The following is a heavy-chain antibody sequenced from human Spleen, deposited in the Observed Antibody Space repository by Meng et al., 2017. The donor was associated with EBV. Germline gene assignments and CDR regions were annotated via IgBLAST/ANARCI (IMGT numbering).Heavy chain of an antibody. J-gene: IGHJ4*02. D-gene: IGHD2-15*01. CDR2: INHSGST. V-gene: IGHV4-34*02. Sequence: QVQLQQWGAGLLKPSETPSLTCAVYGGSFSAYYWSWIRQPPGKGLEWIGEINHSGSTNYNPSLKSRVTISVDTSKKQFSLKLSSVTAADTALYYCARHDCSAGSCSFDYWGQGTLVTVSS. CDR1: GGSFSAYY. CDR3: ARHDCSAGSCSFDY.